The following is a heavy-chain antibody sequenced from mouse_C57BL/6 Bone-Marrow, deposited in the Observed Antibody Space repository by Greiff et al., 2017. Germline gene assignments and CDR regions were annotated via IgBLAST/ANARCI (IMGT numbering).Heavy chain of an antibody. CDR3: ARPYYSNYGYFDV. CDR2: IYPGSGST. Sequence: VQLQQPGAELVKPGASVKMSCKASGYTFTSYWITWVTQRPGQGLEWIGDIYPGSGSTNYNEKFKSKATLTVDTSSSTASMQLSSLTSEDSAVYYCARPYYSNYGYFDVWGTGTTVTVSA. V-gene: IGHV1-55*01. J-gene: IGHJ1*03. CDR1: GYTFTSYW. D-gene: IGHD2-5*01.